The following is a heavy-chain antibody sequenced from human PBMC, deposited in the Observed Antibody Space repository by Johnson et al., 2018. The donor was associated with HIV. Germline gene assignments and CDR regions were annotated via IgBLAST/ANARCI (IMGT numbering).Heavy chain of an antibody. CDR1: GFTFSDYY. J-gene: IGHJ3*02. CDR3: AREWGEGAFDI. V-gene: IGHV3-11*04. Sequence: QVQLVESGGGLVKPGGSLRLSCAASGFTFSDYYMSWIRQAPGQGLEWISYISSSDSTEYYADSVKGRFIISRDNSKNTVVLHMNSLRAEDTAVYYCAREWGEGAFDIWGQGTMVTVSS. D-gene: IGHD3-16*01. CDR2: ISSSDSTE.